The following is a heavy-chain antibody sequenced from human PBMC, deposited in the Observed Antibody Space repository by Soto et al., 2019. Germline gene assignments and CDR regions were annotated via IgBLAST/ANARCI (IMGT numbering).Heavy chain of an antibody. J-gene: IGHJ4*02. CDR2: IYPGDSDT. V-gene: IGHV5-51*01. D-gene: IGHD6-13*01. CDR1: GYSFTSYW. Sequence: PEESLKISCNGSGYSFTSYWIGWVRQMPRKGLEWMGIIYPGDSDTRYSPSFQGQVTISADKSISTAYLQWSSLKASDTAMYYCARPAGIAAATIDYWGQGTLVTVSS. CDR3: ARPAGIAAATIDY.